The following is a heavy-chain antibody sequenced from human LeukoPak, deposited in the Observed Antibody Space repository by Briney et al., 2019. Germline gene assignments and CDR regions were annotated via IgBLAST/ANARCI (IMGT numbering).Heavy chain of an antibody. CDR2: IYYSGST. J-gene: IGHJ4*02. CDR3: AKDPRGPYDYVWGSYRLPFEY. CDR1: GGSISSYY. V-gene: IGHV4-59*12. Sequence: SETLSLTCTVSGGSISSYYWSWIRQPPGKGLEWIGYIYYSGSTNYNPSLKSRVTISVDTSKNQFSLKLSSVTAADTAVYYCAKDPRGPYDYVWGSYRLPFEYWGQGTLVTVSS. D-gene: IGHD3-16*02.